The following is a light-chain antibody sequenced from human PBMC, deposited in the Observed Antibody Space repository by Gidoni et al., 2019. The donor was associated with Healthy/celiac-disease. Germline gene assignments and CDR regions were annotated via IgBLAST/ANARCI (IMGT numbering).Light chain of an antibody. CDR3: QQSYSTFPLT. V-gene: IGKV1-39*01. CDR2: AAS. Sequence: DIQMTQSPSSLSASVGDRVTITCRASQSISSYLNWYQQKPGKAPKLLIYAASSLQSGVPSRFSGSGSGTEFTLTISSLQPEDFATYYCQQSYSTFPLTFXGXTKVEIK. CDR1: QSISSY. J-gene: IGKJ4*01.